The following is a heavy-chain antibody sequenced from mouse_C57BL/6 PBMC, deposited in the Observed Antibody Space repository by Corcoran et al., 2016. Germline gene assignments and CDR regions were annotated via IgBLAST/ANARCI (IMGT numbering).Heavy chain of an antibody. V-gene: IGHV9-3*01. D-gene: IGHD1-1*01. CDR2: INTYSGVP. CDR3: ARTYYGSSYDAMDY. CDR1: GYTFTTYG. J-gene: IGHJ4*01. Sequence: QIQLVQSGPELKKPGETVKISCKASGYTFTTYGMSWVKPAPGKGLKWMGWINTYSGVPTYADDFKGRFAFSLETSASTAYLQINNLKNEDTATYFCARTYYGSSYDAMDYWGQGTSVTVSS.